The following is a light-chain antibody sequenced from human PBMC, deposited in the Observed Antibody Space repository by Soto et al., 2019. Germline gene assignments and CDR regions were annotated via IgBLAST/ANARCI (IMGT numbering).Light chain of an antibody. Sequence: EIVLTQSPDTLSLSPGERATLSCRASQSITSGQLAWYQQKPGQAPSLLIYGASSRATGIPDRFSGSGSGTDITLTINRLEPEDFAVYYCQQYGSSPILAFGGGTKVEI. V-gene: IGKV3-20*01. J-gene: IGKJ4*01. CDR2: GAS. CDR1: QSITSGQ. CDR3: QQYGSSPILA.